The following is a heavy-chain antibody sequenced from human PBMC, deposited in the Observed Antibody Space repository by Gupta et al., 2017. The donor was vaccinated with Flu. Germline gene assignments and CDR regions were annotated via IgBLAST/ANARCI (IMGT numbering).Heavy chain of an antibody. CDR2: IRSEGNSK. V-gene: IGHV3-33*01. J-gene: IGHJ6*02. CDR3: AREPKGTDYGMDV. CDR1: GFTLTPSG. Sequence: QVHLVESGGGVVQPGGSLRLSCEASGFTLTPSGMHWVRQAPGKGLEWVAIIRSEGNSKYNEDSVKGRFTISRDNSKNSLSLQMNSLRAEDMAVYYCAREPKGTDYGMDVWGQGTTVTVSS. D-gene: IGHD3/OR15-3a*01.